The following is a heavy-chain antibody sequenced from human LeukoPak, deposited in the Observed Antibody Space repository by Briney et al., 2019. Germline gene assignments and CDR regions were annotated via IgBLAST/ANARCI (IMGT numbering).Heavy chain of an antibody. CDR2: MNPNSGNT. V-gene: IGHV1-8*01. Sequence: ASVKFSCNASGYTFTSYDINWVRQATGQGLEWMGWMNPNSGNTGYAQKFQGRVTMTRNTSISTAYMELSSLRSEDTAVYYCARGRIFQWLVVYFDYWGQGTLVTVSS. J-gene: IGHJ4*02. CDR1: GYTFTSYD. CDR3: ARGRIFQWLVVYFDY. D-gene: IGHD6-19*01.